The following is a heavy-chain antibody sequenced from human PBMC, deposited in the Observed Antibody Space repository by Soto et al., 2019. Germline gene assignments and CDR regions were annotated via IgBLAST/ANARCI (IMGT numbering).Heavy chain of an antibody. V-gene: IGHV3-30*19. CDR1: GFTFRSYV. CDR2: TSYDGSDK. Sequence: QVQLVESGGGVVQPGTSLRVSCVGSGFTFRSYVIHWVRQAPGKGLEWVALTSYDGSDKYYGDSVRGRFTISRDNSRNTVDLQMDSRRSEDTAVYYCARWGTTGGLDVWGQGTLVSVSS. J-gene: IGHJ1*01. CDR3: ARWGTTGGLDV. D-gene: IGHD3-16*01.